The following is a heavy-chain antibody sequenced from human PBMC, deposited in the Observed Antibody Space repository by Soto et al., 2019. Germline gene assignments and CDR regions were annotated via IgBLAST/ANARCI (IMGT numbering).Heavy chain of an antibody. J-gene: IGHJ5*02. V-gene: IGHV3-23*01. CDR3: AKDCMSGHTFNWFDP. D-gene: IGHD2-8*01. Sequence: EVQLLESGGGLVQPGGSLGLSCAASGFTFSSYAMSWVRQAPGKGLEWVSAISGSGGSTYYADSVKGRFTISRDNSKNTLYLQMNSLRAEDTAVYYCAKDCMSGHTFNWFDPWGQGTLVTVSS. CDR2: ISGSGGST. CDR1: GFTFSSYA.